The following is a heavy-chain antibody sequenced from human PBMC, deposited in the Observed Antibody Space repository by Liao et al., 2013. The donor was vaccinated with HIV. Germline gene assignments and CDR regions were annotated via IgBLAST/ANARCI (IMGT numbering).Heavy chain of an antibody. CDR1: GGSISSGSYY. CDR3: AREGRAYYYDSSGYYYYYYMDV. Sequence: QVQLQESGPGLVKPSQTLSLTCTVSGGSISSGSYYWSWIRQPPGKGLEWIGYIYYSGSTYYNPSLKSRVTISVDTSKNQFSLKLSSVTAADTAVYYCAREGRAYYYDSSGYYYYYYMDVWGKGPRSPSP. CDR2: IYYSGST. V-gene: IGHV4-30-4*08. D-gene: IGHD3-22*01. J-gene: IGHJ6*03.